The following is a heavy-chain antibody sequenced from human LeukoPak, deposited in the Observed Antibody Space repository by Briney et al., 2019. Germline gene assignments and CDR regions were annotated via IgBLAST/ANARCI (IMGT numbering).Heavy chain of an antibody. D-gene: IGHD2-2*01. J-gene: IGHJ4*02. Sequence: ASVKVSCKASGYTFTNYGITWVRQAPGQGLEWMGWISAYNGDTNYAQRFQGRVTMTTDTSTSTAYMELRSLRSDDTAVYYCARGRSEEYQLNFDYWGQGTLVTVSS. CDR3: ARGRSEEYQLNFDY. V-gene: IGHV1-18*01. CDR2: ISAYNGDT. CDR1: GYTFTNYG.